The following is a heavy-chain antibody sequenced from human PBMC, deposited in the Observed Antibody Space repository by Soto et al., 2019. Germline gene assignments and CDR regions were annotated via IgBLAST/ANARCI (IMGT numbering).Heavy chain of an antibody. D-gene: IGHD6-6*01. CDR2: ISSSSSFR. J-gene: IGHJ5*02. Sequence: GGSLRLSCAASGFTFTNHNMNWVRQAPGKGLEWVSSISSSSSFRNYADSVKGRFSISRDNDKNLVYLQMDSLRAEDTAVYYCAKLSDIAALLTWFDPWGQGTLVTVSS. CDR1: GFTFTNHN. V-gene: IGHV3-21*01. CDR3: AKLSDIAALLTWFDP.